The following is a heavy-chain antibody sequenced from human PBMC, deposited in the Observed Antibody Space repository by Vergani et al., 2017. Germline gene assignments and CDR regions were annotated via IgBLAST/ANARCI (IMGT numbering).Heavy chain of an antibody. CDR3: AKDPATTAMVPPTLDY. D-gene: IGHD5-18*01. V-gene: IGHV3-30*18. CDR2: ISYDGSNK. Sequence: QVQLVESGGGVVQPGRSLRLSCAASGFTFSSYGMHWVRQAPGKGLEWVAVISYDGSNKYYADSVKGRFTISRDNSKNTLYLQMNSLRAEDTAVYYCAKDPATTAMVPPTLDYWGQGTLVTVSS. CDR1: GFTFSSYG. J-gene: IGHJ4*02.